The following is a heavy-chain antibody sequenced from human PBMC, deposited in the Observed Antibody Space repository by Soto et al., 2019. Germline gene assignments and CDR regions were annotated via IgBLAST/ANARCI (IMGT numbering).Heavy chain of an antibody. CDR2: IYHSGST. CDR1: GGSISSGGYS. J-gene: IGHJ6*02. CDR3: AGGLVAPYADYGMDV. D-gene: IGHD5-12*01. Sequence: QLQLQESGSGLVKPSQTLSLTCAVSGGSISSGGYSWSWIRQPPGKGLEWIGYIYHSGSTYYNPSLKRRVTISVDRSKNQFSLKLSSVTAADTAVYYCAGGLVAPYADYGMDVWGQGTTVTVSS. V-gene: IGHV4-30-2*01.